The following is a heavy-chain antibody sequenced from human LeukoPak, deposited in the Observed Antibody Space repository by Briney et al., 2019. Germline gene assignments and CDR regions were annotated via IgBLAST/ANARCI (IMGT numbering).Heavy chain of an antibody. J-gene: IGHJ5*02. CDR3: ARGSIAAAEGSHWFDP. Sequence: TSETLSLTCTVYGGSISSYYWSWIRQPPGKGLEWIGYIYYSGSTNYNPSLKSRVTISVDTSKNQFSLKLSSVTAADTAVYYCARGSIAAAEGSHWFDPWGQGTLVTVSS. CDR1: GGSISSYY. CDR2: IYYSGST. V-gene: IGHV4-59*01. D-gene: IGHD6-13*01.